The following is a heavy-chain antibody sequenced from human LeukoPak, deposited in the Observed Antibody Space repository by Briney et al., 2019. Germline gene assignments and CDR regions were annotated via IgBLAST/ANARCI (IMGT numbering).Heavy chain of an antibody. CDR2: FDPEDGER. J-gene: IGHJ3*01. CDR1: GYTLTELS. Sequence: WASVKVSCKVSGYTLTELSMHWVRQAPGKGLEWMGGFDPEDGERIYAQKFQDRVTMTEDTSTDTAYMELRSLRSEDTAMYYCATALRLEALDLWGHGTMVTVSS. CDR3: ATALRLEALDL. D-gene: IGHD3-16*01. V-gene: IGHV1-24*01.